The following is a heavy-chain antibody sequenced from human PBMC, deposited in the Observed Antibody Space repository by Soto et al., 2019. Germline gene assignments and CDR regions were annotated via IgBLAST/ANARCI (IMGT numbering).Heavy chain of an antibody. V-gene: IGHV5-10-1*01. CDR1: GYSFTSYW. D-gene: IGHD3-22*01. CDR3: ARRGTMIVSNYYGMDV. J-gene: IGHJ6*02. CDR2: IDPSDSYT. Sequence: PGESLKISCKGSGYSFTSYWISWVRQMPGKGLEWMGRIDPSDSYTNYSPSFQGHVTISADKSISTAYLQWSSLKASDTAMYYCARRGTMIVSNYYGMDVWGQGTTVTVS.